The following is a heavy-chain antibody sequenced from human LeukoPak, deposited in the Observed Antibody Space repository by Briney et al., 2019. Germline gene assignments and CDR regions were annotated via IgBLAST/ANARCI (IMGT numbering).Heavy chain of an antibody. Sequence: ASVKVSCKVSGYTPTELSMHWLRQAPGKGPEWMGGFDPEDGETVYAQKFQDRVTLTEDRSTDIAYMELSSLRFEDTAVYYCAIGGFDILTGYKKWGQGTLVTVSS. CDR3: AIGGFDILTGYKK. V-gene: IGHV1-24*01. CDR2: FDPEDGET. D-gene: IGHD3-9*01. J-gene: IGHJ4*02. CDR1: GYTPTELS.